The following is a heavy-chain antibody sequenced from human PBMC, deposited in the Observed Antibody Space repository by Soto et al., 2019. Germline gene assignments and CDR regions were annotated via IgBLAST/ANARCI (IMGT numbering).Heavy chain of an antibody. J-gene: IGHJ3*02. Sequence: GGSLRLACAASVFTVSSYGMHGVRQAPGRGLEWVSSISSDGSNKYYADSVKGRFTTSRDNAKNSLYLQMNSLRAEDTAVYYCATARTAAGGDAFDIWGQGTMVTVSS. CDR1: VFTVSSYG. CDR3: ATARTAAGGDAFDI. CDR2: ISSDGSNK. D-gene: IGHD6-13*01. V-gene: IGHV3-21*01.